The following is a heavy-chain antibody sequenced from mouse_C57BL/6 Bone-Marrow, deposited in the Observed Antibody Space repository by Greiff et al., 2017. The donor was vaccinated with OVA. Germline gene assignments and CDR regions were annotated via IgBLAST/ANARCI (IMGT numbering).Heavy chain of an antibody. CDR3: ARKTAQATCSWFAY. J-gene: IGHJ3*01. V-gene: IGHV1-80*01. Sequence: QVQLQQSGAELVKPGASVKISCKASGYAFSSYWMNWVKQRPGKGLEWIGQIYPGDGDTNYNGQFKGKATLTADKSSSTAYMQLSSLTSEDSAVYFCARKTAQATCSWFAYWGKGTLVTVSA. CDR1: GYAFSSYW. CDR2: IYPGDGDT. D-gene: IGHD3-2*02.